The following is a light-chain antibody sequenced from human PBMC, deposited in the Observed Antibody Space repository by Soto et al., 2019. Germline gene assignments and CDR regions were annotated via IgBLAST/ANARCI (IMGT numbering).Light chain of an antibody. CDR2: KAS. V-gene: IGKV1-5*03. CDR1: QTISSW. J-gene: IGKJ5*01. Sequence: DIQMTQSPSTLSGSVGDRVTITCRASQTISSWLAWYQQKPGKAPKLLIYKASTLKSGVPSRFSGSGSGTEFTLTISGLLPEDFAAYHCQQLYTLPFTFSQGTRLEIK. CDR3: QQLYTLPFT.